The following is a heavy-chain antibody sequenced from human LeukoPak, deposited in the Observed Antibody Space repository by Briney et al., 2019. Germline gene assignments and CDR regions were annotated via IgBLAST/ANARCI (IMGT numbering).Heavy chain of an antibody. J-gene: IGHJ5*02. V-gene: IGHV3-23*01. CDR2: ISGSGGST. D-gene: IGHD1-26*01. CDR1: GFTFSSYA. CDR3: AKDPEWELQFWFDP. Sequence: PGGSLRLSCAASGFTFSSYAMSWVRQAPGKGLEWVSAISGSGGSTCYADSVKGRFTISRDNSKNTLYLQMNSLRAEDTAVYYCAKDPEWELQFWFDPWGQGTLVTVSS.